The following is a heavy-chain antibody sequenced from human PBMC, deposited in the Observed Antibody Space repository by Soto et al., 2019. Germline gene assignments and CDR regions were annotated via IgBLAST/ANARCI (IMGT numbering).Heavy chain of an antibody. CDR2: INHSGGT. Sequence: PSETLSLTCAVYGGSFSGYYWSWIRQPPGKGLEWIGEINHSGGTNYNPSLKSRVTISVDTSKNQFSLKLSSVTAADTAVYYCARRTPTVTTRGMDVWGKGTTVTVSS. J-gene: IGHJ6*04. V-gene: IGHV4-34*01. CDR3: ARRTPTVTTRGMDV. D-gene: IGHD4-17*01. CDR1: GGSFSGYY.